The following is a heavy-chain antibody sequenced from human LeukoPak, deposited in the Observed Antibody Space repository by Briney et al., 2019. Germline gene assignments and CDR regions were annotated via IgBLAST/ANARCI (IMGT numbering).Heavy chain of an antibody. D-gene: IGHD2-8*02. CDR2: IRYDGSNK. CDR3: ARDTGGRGWFDP. J-gene: IGHJ5*02. CDR1: GFTFSSYG. V-gene: IGHV3-30*02. Sequence: GGSLRLSCAASGFTFSSYGMHWVRQAPGKGLEWVAFIRYDGSNKYYADSVKGRFTISRDNAKNSLYLQMNSLRAEDTAVYYCARDTGGRGWFDPWGQGTLVTVSS.